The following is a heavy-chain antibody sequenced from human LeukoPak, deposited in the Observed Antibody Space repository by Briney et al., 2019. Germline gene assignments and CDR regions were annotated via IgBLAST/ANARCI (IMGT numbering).Heavy chain of an antibody. CDR3: AKDSSFGGSYFDY. CDR1: GFAFGSYA. CDR2: ISYDGSNK. D-gene: IGHD1-26*01. V-gene: IGHV3-30*18. Sequence: GGSLRLSCEASGFAFGSYAMHWVRQAPGRGLEWVAVISYDGSNKYYADSVKGRFTISRDNSKNTLYLQMNSLRAEDTAVYYGAKDSSFGGSYFDYWGQGTLVTVSS. J-gene: IGHJ4*02.